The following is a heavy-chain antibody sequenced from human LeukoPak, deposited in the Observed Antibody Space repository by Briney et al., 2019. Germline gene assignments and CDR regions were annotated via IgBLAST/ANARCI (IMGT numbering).Heavy chain of an antibody. CDR1: GFTFSSYS. J-gene: IGHJ4*02. D-gene: IGHD1-14*01. V-gene: IGHV3-48*02. CDR2: ISSGGSTI. Sequence: GGSLRLSWAASGFTFSSYSMNWVRQAPGKGLEWVSYISSGGSTIYYADSVRGRFSISRDTAKNSLYLEMNSLRDEDTAMYYCVRGDQEASEPAFDYWGQGTLVTVSS. CDR3: VRGDQEASEPAFDY.